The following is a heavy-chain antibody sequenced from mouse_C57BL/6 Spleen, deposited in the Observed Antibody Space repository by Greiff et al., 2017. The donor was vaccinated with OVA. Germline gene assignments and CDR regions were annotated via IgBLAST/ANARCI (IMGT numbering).Heavy chain of an antibody. CDR1: GYAFTNYL. V-gene: IGHV1-54*01. D-gene: IGHD1-1*01. CDR2: INPGSGGT. J-gene: IGHJ2*01. CDR3: ARWSTTVVPFDY. Sequence: QVQLQQSGAELVRPGTLVKVSCKASGYAFTNYLIEWVKQRPGQGLEWIGVINPGSGGTNYNEKFKGKATLTADKSSSTAYMQLSSLTSEDSAVYFCARWSTTVVPFDYWGQGTTLTVSS.